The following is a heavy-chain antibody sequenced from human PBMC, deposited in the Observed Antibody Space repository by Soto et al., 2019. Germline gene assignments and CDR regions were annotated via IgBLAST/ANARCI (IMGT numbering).Heavy chain of an antibody. CDR2: IWYDGSNK. CDR3: ARGVYAGYSSSWYAPGYGMDV. Sequence: HPGGSLRLSCAASGFTFSSYGMHWVRQAPGKGLEWVAVIWYDGSNKYYADSVKGRFTISRDNSKNTLYLQMNSLRAEDTAVYYCARGVYAGYSSSWYAPGYGMDVWGQGTTVTVSS. CDR1: GFTFSSYG. V-gene: IGHV3-33*01. D-gene: IGHD6-13*01. J-gene: IGHJ6*02.